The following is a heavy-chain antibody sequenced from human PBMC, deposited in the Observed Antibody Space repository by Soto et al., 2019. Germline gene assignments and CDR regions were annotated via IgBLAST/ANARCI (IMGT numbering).Heavy chain of an antibody. D-gene: IGHD2-8*01. CDR2: IHYSGTT. Sequence: SETLSLTCTVSGTSISSYYWSWIRQPPGKGLEWIANIHYSGTTNYNPSLASRVTLSVDTSKNQFSLKMTSVTAADRAMCFCARYNSYAIDYWGRGTLVTVSS. CDR3: ARYNSYAIDY. V-gene: IGHV4-59*01. J-gene: IGHJ4*02. CDR1: GTSISSYY.